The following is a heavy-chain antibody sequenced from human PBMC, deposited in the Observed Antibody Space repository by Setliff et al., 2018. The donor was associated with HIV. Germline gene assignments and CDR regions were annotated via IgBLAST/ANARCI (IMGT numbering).Heavy chain of an antibody. V-gene: IGHV1-18*01. D-gene: IGHD3-9*01. CDR1: GGTFSSYA. CDR2: IIPIYGNT. Sequence: ASVKVSCKASGGKASGGTFSSYAISWVRQAPGQGLEWMGGIIPIYGNTNYAQKLQGRVTMTTDTSTSTAYMELRSLRSDDTAVYYCARLVSYYDILTGSYYYYYMDVWGKGTTVTVSS. J-gene: IGHJ6*03. CDR3: ARLVSYYDILTGSYYYYYMDV.